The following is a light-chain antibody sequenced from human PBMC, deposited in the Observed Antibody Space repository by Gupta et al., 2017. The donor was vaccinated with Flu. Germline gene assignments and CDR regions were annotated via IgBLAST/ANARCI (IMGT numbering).Light chain of an antibody. Sequence: SVLPQPPSASGTPGQRVTISCSGSSSNIGSNTVNWYQQLPGTAPKLLIYSNNHRPSGVPDRFSGSKSGTSASLAISGLQAEDEADYYWAAWDDSLNGGVFGGGTKLTVL. CDR1: SSNIGSNT. CDR3: AAWDDSLNGGV. V-gene: IGLV1-44*01. CDR2: SNN. J-gene: IGLJ2*01.